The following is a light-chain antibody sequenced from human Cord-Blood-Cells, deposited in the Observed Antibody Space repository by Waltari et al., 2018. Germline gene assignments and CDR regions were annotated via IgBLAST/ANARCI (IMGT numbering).Light chain of an antibody. CDR1: SSDVGGYNY. Sequence: QSAPTQPASVSGSPGQSITISCTGTSSDVGGYNYVSWYQQHPGKAPKLMIYDVSKRPSGVSNRVSGSKSGNTASLTISGLQAEDEADYYCSSYTSSSTKVFGGGTKLTVL. CDR2: DVS. V-gene: IGLV2-14*01. CDR3: SSYTSSSTKV. J-gene: IGLJ3*02.